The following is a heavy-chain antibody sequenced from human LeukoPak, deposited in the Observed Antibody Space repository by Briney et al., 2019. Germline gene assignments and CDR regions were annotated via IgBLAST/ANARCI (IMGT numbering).Heavy chain of an antibody. CDR1: GFTFDDYG. V-gene: IGHV3-20*04. CDR3: ARGRYCSGGSCLSYYYYMDV. Sequence: GGSLRLSCAASGFTFDDYGMSWVRQAPGKGLEWVSGINWNGGSTGYADSVKGRFTISRDNAKNSLYLQMNSLRAEDTALYYCARGRYCSGGSCLSYYYYMDVWGKGTTVTVSS. CDR2: INWNGGST. J-gene: IGHJ6*03. D-gene: IGHD2-15*01.